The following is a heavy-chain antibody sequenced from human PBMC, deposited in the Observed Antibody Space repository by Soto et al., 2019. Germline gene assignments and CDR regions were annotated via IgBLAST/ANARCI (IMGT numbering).Heavy chain of an antibody. CDR1: GFTISGKKY. D-gene: IGHD1-1*01. V-gene: IGHV3-53*01. J-gene: IGHJ3*01. CDR3: ATWNEREHAYDG. CDR2: LYDLDGS. Sequence: DVQLVESGGGLIQPGESLRLSCAASGFTISGKKYVAWVRQAPGKGLEWLSALYDLDGSFYAASVKGRFTTSSDSSKTTVYLRMNDLIPDDTAVYYCATWNEREHAYDGWGQGTTVTVSS.